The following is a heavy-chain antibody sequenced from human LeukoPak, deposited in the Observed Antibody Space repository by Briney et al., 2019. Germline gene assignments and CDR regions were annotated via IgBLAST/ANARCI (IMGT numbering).Heavy chain of an antibody. J-gene: IGHJ4*02. V-gene: IGHV3-43*01. CDR2: ISWDGGST. CDR1: GFTFDDYT. Sequence: PGGSLRLSCAASGFTFDDYTMHWVRQAPGKGLEWVSLISWDGGSTYYAVSVKGRFTISRDNSKNSLYLQMNSLRTEDTALYYCAKDIAGGPYYYDSSGYCLDYWGQGTLVTVSS. D-gene: IGHD3-22*01. CDR3: AKDIAGGPYYYDSSGYCLDY.